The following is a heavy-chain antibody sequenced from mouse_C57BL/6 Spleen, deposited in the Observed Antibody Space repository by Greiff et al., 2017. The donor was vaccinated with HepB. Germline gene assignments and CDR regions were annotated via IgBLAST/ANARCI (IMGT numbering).Heavy chain of an antibody. Sequence: EVNVVESGGGLVKPGGSLKLSCAASGFTFSSYTMSWVRQTPEKRLEWVATISGGGGNTYYPDSVKGRFTISRDNAKNTLYLQMSSLRSEDTALYYCARRHYYGSTYYFDYWGQGTTLTVSS. V-gene: IGHV5-9*01. CDR1: GFTFSSYT. CDR2: ISGGGGNT. D-gene: IGHD1-1*01. CDR3: ARRHYYGSTYYFDY. J-gene: IGHJ2*01.